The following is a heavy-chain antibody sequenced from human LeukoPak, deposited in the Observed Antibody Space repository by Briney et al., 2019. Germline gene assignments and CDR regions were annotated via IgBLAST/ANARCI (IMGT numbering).Heavy chain of an antibody. D-gene: IGHD6-13*01. CDR2: INPSGGST. V-gene: IGHV1-46*01. Sequence: ASVKVSCKASGYTFTSCYMHWVRQAPGQGLEWMGIINPSGGSTSYAQKFQGRVTMTRDMSTSTVYMELSSLRSEDTAVYYCARDLYIAAAGTGFNWFDPWGQGTLVTVSS. CDR1: GYTFTSCY. J-gene: IGHJ5*02. CDR3: ARDLYIAAAGTGFNWFDP.